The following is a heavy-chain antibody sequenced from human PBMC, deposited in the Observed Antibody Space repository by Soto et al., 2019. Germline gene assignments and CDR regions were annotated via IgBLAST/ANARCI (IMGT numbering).Heavy chain of an antibody. CDR3: ATDGDSADYGY. Sequence: QVQLVQSGAEVKRPGSSVKVSCKASGDTFGRNAIHWVRQAPGQGLEWMGGIIPMFPTTNYAQKFKGRLTIYADTSTGTAYMEMTSLRSEDTAVYYCATDGDSADYGYWGQGTLVTVSS. D-gene: IGHD2-21*01. CDR2: IIPMFPTT. CDR1: GDTFGRNA. J-gene: IGHJ4*02. V-gene: IGHV1-69*06.